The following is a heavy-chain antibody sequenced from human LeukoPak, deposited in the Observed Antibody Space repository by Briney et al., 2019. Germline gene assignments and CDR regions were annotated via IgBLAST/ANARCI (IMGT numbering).Heavy chain of an antibody. V-gene: IGHV3-64*01. J-gene: IGHJ6*03. CDR2: ISSNGGST. D-gene: IGHD1-26*01. Sequence: GGSLRLSCAASGFTFSSYAMHWVRQAPGKGLEYVSAISSNGGSTYYANSVKGRFTISRDNSKNTLYLQMGSLRAEDMAVYYCAREVGVDNYYYMDVWGKGTTITVSS. CDR1: GFTFSSYA. CDR3: AREVGVDNYYYMDV.